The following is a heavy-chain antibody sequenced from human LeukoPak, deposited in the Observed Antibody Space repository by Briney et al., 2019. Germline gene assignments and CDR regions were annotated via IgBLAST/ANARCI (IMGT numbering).Heavy chain of an antibody. CDR1: GFTFTSYY. J-gene: IGHJ5*02. CDR3: GRGIQSFDP. CDR2: INPKSGGT. V-gene: IGHV1-2*02. Sequence: ASVKVSCKASGFTFTSYYIHWMRQAPGQGPEYMGWINPKSGGTNYAQKFQDRVTMTRDTSMSAAYMEISRLTYDDTAVYYCGRGIQSFDPWGQGTLVTVSS.